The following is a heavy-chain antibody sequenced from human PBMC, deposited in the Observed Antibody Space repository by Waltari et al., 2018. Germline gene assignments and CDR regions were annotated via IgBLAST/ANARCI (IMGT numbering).Heavy chain of an antibody. J-gene: IGHJ4*02. D-gene: IGHD5-18*01. Sequence: EVQLVESGGGLIQPGGSLRLACDACGLTVSRNYMSWVRQAPGKGLEWLSAIYSGGNTFYADSVKGRFNISIDNSKNTLYLQMNSLRVDDTAVYYCARDDSYGQFMRFDFWGQGTVVTVSS. CDR1: GLTVSRNY. CDR3: ARDDSYGQFMRFDF. CDR2: IYSGGNT. V-gene: IGHV3-53*01.